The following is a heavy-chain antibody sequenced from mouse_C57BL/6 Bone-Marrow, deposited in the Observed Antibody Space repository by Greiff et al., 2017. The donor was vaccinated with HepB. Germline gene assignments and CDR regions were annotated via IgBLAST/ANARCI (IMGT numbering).Heavy chain of an antibody. CDR2: ISDGGSYT. D-gene: IGHD1-1*01. Sequence: DVKLVESGGGLVKPGGSLKLSCAASGFTFSSYAMSWVRQTPEKRLEWVATISDGGSYTYYPDNVKGRFTISRDNAKNNLYLQMSHLKSEDTAMYYCARDAVVATDAMDYWGQGTSVTVSS. CDR3: ARDAVVATDAMDY. J-gene: IGHJ4*01. CDR1: GFTFSSYA. V-gene: IGHV5-4*01.